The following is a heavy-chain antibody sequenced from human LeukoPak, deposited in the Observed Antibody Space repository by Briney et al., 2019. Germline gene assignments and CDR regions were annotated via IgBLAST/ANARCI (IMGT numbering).Heavy chain of an antibody. D-gene: IGHD6-13*01. J-gene: IGHJ4*02. Sequence: GGSMRLSCAASGFSFSSYWMHWVRQAPGKGLVWVSRINSDGSSTTYADSVKGRFTISRDNAKNTLYLQMNSVRVEDTAVYYCARDQDAACDYWGQGTLVTVSS. CDR2: INSDGSST. CDR3: ARDQDAACDY. V-gene: IGHV3-74*01. CDR1: GFSFSSYW.